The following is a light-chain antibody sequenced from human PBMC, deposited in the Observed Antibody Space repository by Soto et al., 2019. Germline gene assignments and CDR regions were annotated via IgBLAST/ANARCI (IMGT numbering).Light chain of an antibody. J-gene: IGKJ1*01. Sequence: DIVMTQSPDSLAVSLGERATINCKSSQSVLYSPNNKNYLAWYQQKPGQPPKLLIYWASIRESGVPDRFSGSGAGTDFTLTISSLQAEDVAVYSCLQYYTFPRTFGQGTTVEVK. V-gene: IGKV4-1*01. CDR1: QSVLYSPNNKNY. CDR3: LQYYTFPRT. CDR2: WAS.